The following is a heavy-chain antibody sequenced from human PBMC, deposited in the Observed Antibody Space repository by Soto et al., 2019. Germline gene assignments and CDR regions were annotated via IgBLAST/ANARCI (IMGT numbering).Heavy chain of an antibody. V-gene: IGHV3-15*01. J-gene: IGHJ6*03. CDR3: TTYYDFWSGYYNDYYYYMDV. CDR1: GFTFSNAW. D-gene: IGHD3-3*01. Sequence: EVQLVESGGGLIKPGGSPRLSCAASGFTFSNAWMSWVRQAPGKGLEWVGRIKSKTDGGTTDYAAPVKCRFTISRDDSKNTLYLQMNSLKTEDTAVYYCTTYYDFWSGYYNDYYYYMDVWGKGTTVTVSS. CDR2: IKSKTDGGTT.